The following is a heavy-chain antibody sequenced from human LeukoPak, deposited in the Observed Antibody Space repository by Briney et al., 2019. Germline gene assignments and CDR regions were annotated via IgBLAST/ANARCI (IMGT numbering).Heavy chain of an antibody. D-gene: IGHD3-22*01. CDR2: FAGSGTTT. J-gene: IGHJ4*02. CDR1: GFDFSAYE. V-gene: IGHV3-48*03. CDR3: TTLGYHLDS. Sequence: GRSLTLSCAASGFDFSAYEMNWVRQAPGKGLEWVAYFAGSGTTTHYADSVKGRFTISRDNARNFLYLQMSNLRPEDTALYYCTTLGYHLDSWGQGTLVTVSS.